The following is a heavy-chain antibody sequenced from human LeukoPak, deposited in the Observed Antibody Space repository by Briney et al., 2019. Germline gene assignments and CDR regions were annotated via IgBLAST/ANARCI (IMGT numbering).Heavy chain of an antibody. J-gene: IGHJ4*02. V-gene: IGHV1-8*01. CDR3: ARGIFGVYYFDY. CDR2: MNPNSGNT. D-gene: IGHD3-3*01. Sequence: GASVKVSCKASGYTFTSYDINWVRQATGQGLEWMGWMNPNSGNTGYAQGFQGRVTMTRDTSISTAYMELSSLRSEDTAVYYCARGIFGVYYFDYWGQGTLVTVSS. CDR1: GYTFTSYD.